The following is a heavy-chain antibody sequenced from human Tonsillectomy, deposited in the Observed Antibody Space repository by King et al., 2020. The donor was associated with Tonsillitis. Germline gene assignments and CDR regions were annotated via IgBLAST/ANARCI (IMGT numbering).Heavy chain of an antibody. CDR3: AGNRAFWSQYYLFRDAFDI. CDR2: VKQDESEK. D-gene: IGHD3-10*01. Sequence: VQLVESGGGLVQPGGSLRLSCAASGFTFRSFWMSWVRQAPGKGLEWVANVKQDESEKYYVDSVKGRFTISRDNAKNSLFLQMNSLRAEDTSVYYCAGNRAFWSQYYLFRDAFDIWGQGTMVTVSS. V-gene: IGHV3-7*03. CDR1: GFTFRSFW. J-gene: IGHJ3*02.